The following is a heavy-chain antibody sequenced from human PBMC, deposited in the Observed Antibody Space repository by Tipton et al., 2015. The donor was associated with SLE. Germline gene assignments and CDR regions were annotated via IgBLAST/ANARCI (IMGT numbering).Heavy chain of an antibody. CDR1: GCSLSVFY. J-gene: IGHJ4*02. Sequence: TLSLTCDVSGCSLSVFYWIWFRQSPGKGLGWLGTIYHSGSTYYNPSLKSRVTISIDTSRNQFSLILRSVTTADTAVYDCARDGGLGFDYWGQVTLVTVSS. D-gene: IGHD2-15*01. V-gene: IGHV4-38-2*02. CDR2: IYHSGST. CDR3: ARDGGLGFDY.